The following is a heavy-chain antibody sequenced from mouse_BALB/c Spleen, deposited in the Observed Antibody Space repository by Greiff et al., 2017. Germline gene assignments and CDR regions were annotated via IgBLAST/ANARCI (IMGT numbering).Heavy chain of an antibody. D-gene: IGHD2-1*01. CDR1: GYSITSDYA. J-gene: IGHJ4*01. Sequence: VQLKESGPGLVKPSQSLSLTCTVTGYSITSDYAWNWIRQFPGNKLEWMGYISYSGSTSYNPSLKSRISITRDTSKNQFFLQLNSVTTEDTATYYCARDGNYPLYYAMDYWGQGTSVTVSS. V-gene: IGHV3-2*02. CDR2: ISYSGST. CDR3: ARDGNYPLYYAMDY.